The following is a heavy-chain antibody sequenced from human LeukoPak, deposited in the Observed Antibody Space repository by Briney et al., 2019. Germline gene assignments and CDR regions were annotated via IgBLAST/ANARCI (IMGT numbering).Heavy chain of an antibody. Sequence: GGSLRLSCAASGFTFSSYAMSWVRQAPGKGLEWVSSITNSGDSTYYADSVKGRFIISRDKSKNTLSLQMYSLRVEDTAVYYCAKGLGGFDKWGQGTMVIVSS. CDR2: ITNSGDST. CDR1: GFTFSSYA. CDR3: AKGLGGFDK. J-gene: IGHJ3*02. D-gene: IGHD2-15*01. V-gene: IGHV3-23*01.